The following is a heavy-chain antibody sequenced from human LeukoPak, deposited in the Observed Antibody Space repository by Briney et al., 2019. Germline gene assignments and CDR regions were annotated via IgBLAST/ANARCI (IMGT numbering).Heavy chain of an antibody. CDR3: ARGVAGQLDY. CDR1: GFTFSSYW. D-gene: IGHD6-19*01. Sequence: GGSLRLSCAASGFTFSSYWMHWVRQAPGKGLVWVSRINSVGSSTDYADSVKGRFTISRDNAKHTLHLYMNSLRVEDTAVYYCARGVAGQLDYWGQGGLVTVSS. CDR2: INSVGSST. V-gene: IGHV3-74*01. J-gene: IGHJ4*02.